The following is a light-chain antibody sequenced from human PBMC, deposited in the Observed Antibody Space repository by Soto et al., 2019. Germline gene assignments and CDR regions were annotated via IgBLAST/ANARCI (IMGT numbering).Light chain of an antibody. CDR3: QQYNTYPLT. J-gene: IGKJ4*01. Sequence: DIQMTQSPSTLSASVEDRVTITCPASQSISTWLAWYQQKPGKAPKLLIYKASSLEGGVPSRFGGSGSGTLFNITISSLHPDDFATYYCQQYNTYPLTFGGGTTVDIK. CDR1: QSISTW. CDR2: KAS. V-gene: IGKV1-5*03.